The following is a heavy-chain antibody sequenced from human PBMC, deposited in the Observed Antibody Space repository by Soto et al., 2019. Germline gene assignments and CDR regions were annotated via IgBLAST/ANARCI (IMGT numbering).Heavy chain of an antibody. V-gene: IGHV3-30-3*01. CDR3: IRDSSGYSGFDYFDY. Sequence: GGSLRLSCAASGFTSSSYAMHWVRQAPGKGLEWVAVISYDGSNKYYADSVKGRFTISRDNSKNTLYLQMNSLRAEDTAVYYCIRDSSGYSGFDYFDYWGQGTLVTVSS. CDR1: GFTSSSYA. CDR2: ISYDGSNK. J-gene: IGHJ4*02. D-gene: IGHD3-22*01.